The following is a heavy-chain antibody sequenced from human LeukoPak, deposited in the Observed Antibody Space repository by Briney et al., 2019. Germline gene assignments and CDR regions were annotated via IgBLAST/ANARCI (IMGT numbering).Heavy chain of an antibody. D-gene: IGHD4-11*01. CDR2: ISGSGGST. V-gene: IGHV3-23*01. CDR1: GFTFSSYA. Sequence: GGSLRLSCAASGFTFSSYAMSWVRQAPGKGLEWVSAISGSGGSTYYADSVKGRFTISRDNAKNTLYLQMNSLRAEDTAVYYCARDYSNYGDFDYWGQGTLVTVSS. J-gene: IGHJ4*02. CDR3: ARDYSNYGDFDY.